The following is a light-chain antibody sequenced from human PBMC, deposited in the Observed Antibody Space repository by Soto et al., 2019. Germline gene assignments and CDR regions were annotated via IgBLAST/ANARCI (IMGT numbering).Light chain of an antibody. CDR3: QQRSSWLWT. J-gene: IGKJ1*01. Sequence: EIVLTQSPGILSLSPGERATLSCRASQSVSSNYLAWYQHKPGQAPRLLIYDASSRATGIPDRFSGGGSGTDFTLTISRLEPEDFVVYYCQQRSSWLWTFGQGTKVDIK. V-gene: IGKV3D-20*02. CDR1: QSVSSNY. CDR2: DAS.